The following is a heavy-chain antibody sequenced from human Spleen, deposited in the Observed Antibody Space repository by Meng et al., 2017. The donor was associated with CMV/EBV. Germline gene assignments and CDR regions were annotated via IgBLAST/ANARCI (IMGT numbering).Heavy chain of an antibody. D-gene: IGHD2-8*02. V-gene: IGHV4-34*12. CDR3: ARRPTGIDY. CDR2: IIHGGSP. CDR1: GGSLSGAY. J-gene: IGHJ4*02. Sequence: LPPCGAGPLKPPETLSLTCAVNGGSLSGAYWNLIRQPPGKGLEWIGEIIHGGSPSYNPSLQSRVTISIDTSKNQLSLLLCSVTAADTAVYYCARRPTGIDYWGQGTLVTVSS.